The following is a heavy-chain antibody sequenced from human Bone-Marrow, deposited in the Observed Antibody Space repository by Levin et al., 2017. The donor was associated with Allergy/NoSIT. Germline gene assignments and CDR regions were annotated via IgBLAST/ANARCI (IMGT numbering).Heavy chain of an antibody. CDR1: GYTFTDYY. CDR2: IDPTRGDT. CDR3: ARGAASSNDY. V-gene: IGHV1-2*02. D-gene: IGHD6-13*01. J-gene: IGHJ4*02. Sequence: ASVKVSCTVSGYTFTDYYIHWFRQTPGQGLEWIGWIDPTRGDTKFADKFRARVVLTRNSSINTAFLELGRLRSDDAAVYYCARGAASSNDYWGQGTLVTVSS.